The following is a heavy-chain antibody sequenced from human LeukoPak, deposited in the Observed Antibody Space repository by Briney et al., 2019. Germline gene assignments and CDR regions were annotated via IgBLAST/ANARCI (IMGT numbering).Heavy chain of an antibody. V-gene: IGHV4-30-4*01. Sequence: PSETLSLTCTVSGGSISSGDYYWSWIRQPPGKGLEWIGYIYYSGSTYYNPSLKSRVTISVDTSKNQFSLKLSSVTAADTAVYYCARDPEVYDSNKGDAFDIWGQGTMVTVSS. CDR3: ARDPEVYDSNKGDAFDI. CDR2: IYYSGST. CDR1: GGSISSGDYY. J-gene: IGHJ3*02. D-gene: IGHD3-22*01.